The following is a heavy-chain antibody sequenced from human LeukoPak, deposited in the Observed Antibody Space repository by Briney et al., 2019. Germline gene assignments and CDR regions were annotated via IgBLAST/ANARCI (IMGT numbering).Heavy chain of an antibody. CDR2: ISYDGSNK. CDR1: GFTFSSYA. CDR3: ARDLAAMVPLDY. Sequence: GGSLRLSCAASGFTFSSYAMHWVRQAPGKGLEWVAVISYDGSNKYYADSVKGRFTISRDNSKNTLYLQMNSLRAEDTAVYHCARDLAAMVPLDYWGQGTLVTVSS. V-gene: IGHV3-30-3*01. J-gene: IGHJ4*02. D-gene: IGHD5-18*01.